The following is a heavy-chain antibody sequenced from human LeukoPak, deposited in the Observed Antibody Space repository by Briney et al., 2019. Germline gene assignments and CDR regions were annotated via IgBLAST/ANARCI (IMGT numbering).Heavy chain of an antibody. D-gene: IGHD4/OR15-4a*01. J-gene: IGHJ4*02. CDR2: IYYSGST. V-gene: IGHV4-39*01. CDR3: ARGASGFDY. Sequence: PSETLSLTCTVSGGSISSSSYYWGWIRQPPGKGLEWIGSIYYSGSTYYNPSLKSRVTISVDTSKNQFSLKLSSVTAADTAVYHCARGASGFDYWGQGTLVTVSS. CDR1: GGSISSSSYY.